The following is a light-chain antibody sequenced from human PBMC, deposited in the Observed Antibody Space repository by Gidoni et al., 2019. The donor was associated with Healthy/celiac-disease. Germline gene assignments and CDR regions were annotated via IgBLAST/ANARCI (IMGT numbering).Light chain of an antibody. V-gene: IGKV1-39*01. CDR1: QSISSY. Sequence: DSQMTQSPSSLSASVGDRVTITCRASQSISSYLIWYQQKPGNAPTLLIYAASSLQSGVPSRFSGSGSGTDFTLPISSLQHEDFATSYCQQRYSTPGYTFGQGTKLEIK. CDR3: QQRYSTPGYT. J-gene: IGKJ2*01. CDR2: AAS.